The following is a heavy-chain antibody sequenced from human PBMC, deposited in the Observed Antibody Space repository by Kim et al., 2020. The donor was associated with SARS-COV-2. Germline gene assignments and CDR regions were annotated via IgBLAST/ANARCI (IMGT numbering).Heavy chain of an antibody. CDR3: VKDRLIGTTGTHFDY. CDR1: GFHFDNNA. V-gene: IGHV3-9*01. J-gene: IGHJ4*02. Sequence: GGSLRLSCVASGFHFDNNAMHWVRQAPGKGLEWISGISWNSGEVDYVDSVKGRFTISRDNAKNSLYLHMNNLKIEDTALYYCVKDRLIGTTGTHFDYWGQGTLVTVSS. CDR2: ISWNSGEV. D-gene: IGHD1-1*01.